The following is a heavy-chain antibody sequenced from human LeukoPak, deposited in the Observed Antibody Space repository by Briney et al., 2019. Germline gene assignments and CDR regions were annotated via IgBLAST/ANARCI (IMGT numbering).Heavy chain of an antibody. Sequence: SVKVSCKASGGTFSSYAISWVRQAPGRGLEWMGGIIPIFGTANYAQKFQGRVTITADESTSTAYMELSSLRSEDTAVYYCASDRTYDFWSGRGWFDPWGQGTLVTVYS. CDR1: GGTFSSYA. V-gene: IGHV1-69*01. D-gene: IGHD3-3*01. J-gene: IGHJ5*02. CDR3: ASDRTYDFWSGRGWFDP. CDR2: IIPIFGTA.